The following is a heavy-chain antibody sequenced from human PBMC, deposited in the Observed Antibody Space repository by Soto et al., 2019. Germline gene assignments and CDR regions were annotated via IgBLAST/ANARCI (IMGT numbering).Heavy chain of an antibody. D-gene: IGHD6-13*01. CDR2: IYPGDSDT. CDR1: GYTFSNYW. J-gene: IGHJ6*02. CDR3: ARPRSSSRNYYGMDV. Sequence: HGESLKISCQASGYTFSNYWIGWVRQMPGKGLEWMGIIYPGDSDTRYSPSFQGQVTISADKSISTAYLQWSSLKASDTAMYYCARPRSSSRNYYGMDVWGQGTTVTVSS. V-gene: IGHV5-51*01.